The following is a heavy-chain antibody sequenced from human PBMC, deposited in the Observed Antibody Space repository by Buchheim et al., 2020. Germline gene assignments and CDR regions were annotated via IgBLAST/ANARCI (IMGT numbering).Heavy chain of an antibody. CDR1: GFTFSSYW. CDR3: VRDLVGASDY. V-gene: IGHV3-74*01. CDR2: TNEHGTIT. Sequence: EVQLVESGGGSVQPGGSLRLSCEASGFTFSSYWMHWVRQVPGKELVWFSRTNEHGTITDYADSVKGRFTISRDNAKNTLYLQMNNLRAEDTAVYHCVRDLVGASDYWGQGIL. J-gene: IGHJ4*02. D-gene: IGHD2-2*01.